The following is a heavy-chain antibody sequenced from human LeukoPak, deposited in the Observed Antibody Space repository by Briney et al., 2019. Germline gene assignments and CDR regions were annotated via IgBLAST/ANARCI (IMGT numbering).Heavy chain of an antibody. Sequence: ASVKVSCKASGYTFTSYDINWVRQATGQGLEWMGWMNPNSGNAGYAQKFQGRVTMTRNTSITTAYMELSSLRSEDTAVYYRARATRGYCSGGSCYYNPFDYWGQGTLVTVSS. J-gene: IGHJ4*02. CDR3: ARATRGYCSGGSCYYNPFDY. D-gene: IGHD2-15*01. V-gene: IGHV1-8*01. CDR1: GYTFTSYD. CDR2: MNPNSGNA.